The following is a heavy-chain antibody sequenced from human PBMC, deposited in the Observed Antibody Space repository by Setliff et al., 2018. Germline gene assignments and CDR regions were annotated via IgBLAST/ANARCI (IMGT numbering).Heavy chain of an antibody. CDR3: AREQWPDPPGYYYMDV. V-gene: IGHV4-4*07. J-gene: IGHJ6*03. Sequence: SETLSLTCTVSGGSISSYYWSWIRQPAGKGLEWIGHIYIGGSANYNPSLKSRVTMSIDTSKNQFSLKLNSVTAADMAVYYCAREQWPDPPGYYYMDVWAKGTTVTVS. D-gene: IGHD6-19*01. CDR2: IYIGGSA. CDR1: GGSISSYY.